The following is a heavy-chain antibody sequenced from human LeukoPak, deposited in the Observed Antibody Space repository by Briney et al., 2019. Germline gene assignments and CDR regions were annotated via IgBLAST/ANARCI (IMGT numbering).Heavy chain of an antibody. J-gene: IGHJ4*02. CDR3: ARGALGMKYDRGYFDY. D-gene: IGHD1-1*01. V-gene: IGHV3-7*01. Sequence: GGSLRLSCAASGFTFSNYWMSWVRQAPGKGLEWVANIKQDGSEKYYVDSVKGRFTISRDNAKNSLYLQMNSLRAEDTAVYYCARGALGMKYDRGYFDYWGQGTLVIVSS. CDR1: GFTFSNYW. CDR2: IKQDGSEK.